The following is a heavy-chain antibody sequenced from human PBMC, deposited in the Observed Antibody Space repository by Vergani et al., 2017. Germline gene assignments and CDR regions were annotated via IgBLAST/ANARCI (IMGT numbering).Heavy chain of an antibody. Sequence: EVQLVQSGAEVKKPGESLKISYKGSGYSFTTYWIGWVRQMPGKGLEWMGIIYPGDSDTRYSPSFQGQVTISADKSISTAYLQWSSLKASDTAMYYCARPYDSSGYYYGHFDYWGQGTLVTVSS. CDR2: IYPGDSDT. CDR3: ARPYDSSGYYYGHFDY. J-gene: IGHJ4*02. D-gene: IGHD3-22*01. CDR1: GYSFTTYW. V-gene: IGHV5-51*01.